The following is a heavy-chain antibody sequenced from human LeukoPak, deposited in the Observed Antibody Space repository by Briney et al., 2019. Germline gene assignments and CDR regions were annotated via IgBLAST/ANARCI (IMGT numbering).Heavy chain of an antibody. CDR3: ARGIVVLPEYYFDY. J-gene: IGHJ4*02. V-gene: IGHV4-34*01. Sequence: PSETLSLTCAVYGGSFSGYYWNWIRHPPGKGLEWIGEINHSGGTNYNPSLKSRVTISVDASKNQFSLKLSSVTAADTAVYYCARGIVVLPEYYFDYWGQGTLVTVSS. CDR1: GGSFSGYY. CDR2: INHSGGT. D-gene: IGHD2-2*01.